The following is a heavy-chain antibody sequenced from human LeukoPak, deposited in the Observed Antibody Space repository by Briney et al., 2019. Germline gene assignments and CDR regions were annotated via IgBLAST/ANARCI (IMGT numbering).Heavy chain of an antibody. V-gene: IGHV4-59*12. D-gene: IGHD3-16*02. CDR3: ARGLRADTAFGGVIVIYYYFDY. CDR2: IYYSGST. J-gene: IGHJ4*02. CDR1: GGSISSYY. Sequence: PSETLSLTCTVSGGSISSYYWSWIRQPPGKGLEWIGYIYYSGSTNYNPSLKSRVTISVDTSKNQFSLKLSSVTAADTAVYYCARGLRADTAFGGVIVIYYYFDYWGQGTLVTVSS.